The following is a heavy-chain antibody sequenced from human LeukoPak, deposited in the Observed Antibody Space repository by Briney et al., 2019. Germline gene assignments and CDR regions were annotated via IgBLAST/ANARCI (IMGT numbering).Heavy chain of an antibody. V-gene: IGHV3-33*01. CDR2: IWYDGSNK. Sequence: GGSLRLSCAASGFTFSSYGMHWVRQAPGKGLEWVAVIWYDGSNKYYADSVKGRFTISRDNSKNTLHLQMNSLRAEDTAVYYCARSYGQVAGIYYYYGMDVWGQGTTVTVSS. D-gene: IGHD6-19*01. CDR3: ARSYGQVAGIYYYYGMDV. CDR1: GFTFSSYG. J-gene: IGHJ6*02.